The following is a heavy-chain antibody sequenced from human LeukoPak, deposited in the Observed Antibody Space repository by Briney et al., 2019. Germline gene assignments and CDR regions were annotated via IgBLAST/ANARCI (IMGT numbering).Heavy chain of an antibody. J-gene: IGHJ3*02. CDR2: ISGSGDST. V-gene: IGHV3-23*01. Sequence: PGGSLRLSCAASGFTFRSYAMSWVRQAPGKGLEWVSVISGSGDSTYYADSVKGRFTISRDNSRNTLYLQMNSLRGEDTAVYYCAKGIGGVIVKSLLHSAFDIWGQGTMVTVSS. D-gene: IGHD3-16*02. CDR3: AKGIGGVIVKSLLHSAFDI. CDR1: GFTFRSYA.